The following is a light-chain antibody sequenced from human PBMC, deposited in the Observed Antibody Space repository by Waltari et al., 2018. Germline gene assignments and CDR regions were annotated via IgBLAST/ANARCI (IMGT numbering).Light chain of an antibody. V-gene: IGLV2-14*01. CDR2: EVS. J-gene: IGLJ3*02. CDR1: SSDVGGYKF. Sequence: QSALTQPASVSGSPGQSITISCTGTSSDVGGYKFVSWYQQHPGKAPKLIMYEVSNRPSGVCNRFAGSKSGKPASLTISGLQAEDEADYYCISYTSSTTWVFGGGTSLTVL. CDR3: ISYTSSTTWV.